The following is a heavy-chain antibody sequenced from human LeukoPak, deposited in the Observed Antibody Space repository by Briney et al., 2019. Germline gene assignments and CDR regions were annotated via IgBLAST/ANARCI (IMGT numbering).Heavy chain of an antibody. J-gene: IGHJ4*02. CDR3: AKDRSIAAAGTLDC. CDR2: IRYDGSNK. V-gene: IGHV3-30*02. CDR1: GFTFSSYG. Sequence: GGSLRLSCAASGFTFSSYGMHWVRQAPGKGLEWVAFIRYDGSNKYYADSVKGRFTISRDNSKNTLYLQMNSLRAEDTAVYYCAKDRSIAAAGTLDCWGRGTLVTVSS. D-gene: IGHD6-13*01.